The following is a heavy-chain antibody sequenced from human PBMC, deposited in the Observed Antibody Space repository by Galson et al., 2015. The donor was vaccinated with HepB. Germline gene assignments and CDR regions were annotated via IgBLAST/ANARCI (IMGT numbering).Heavy chain of an antibody. CDR3: AREEGGGEIAVAGTPSGWFDY. J-gene: IGHJ4*02. CDR2: IWYDGSNK. V-gene: IGHV3-33*01. D-gene: IGHD6-19*01. CDR1: GFTFSSYG. Sequence: SLRLSCAASGFTFSSYGMHWVRQAPGKGLEWVAVIWYDGSNKYYADSVKGRFTISRDNSKNTLYLQMNSLRAEDTAVYYCAREEGGGEIAVAGTPSGWFDYWGQGTLVTVSS.